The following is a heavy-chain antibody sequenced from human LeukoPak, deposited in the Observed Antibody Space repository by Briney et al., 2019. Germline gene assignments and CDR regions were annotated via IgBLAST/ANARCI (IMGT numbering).Heavy chain of an antibody. CDR1: GFTFGDYA. CDR2: IRSKAYDGTT. Sequence: GGSLRLSCTASGFTFGDYAMSWVRQAPGKGLEWVGFIRSKAYDGTTEYAASVKGRFTISRDDSKSIAYLQMNSLKTEDTAVYYCTRTVATRGVRYFDYWGQGTLVTVSS. V-gene: IGHV3-49*04. J-gene: IGHJ4*02. D-gene: IGHD5-12*01. CDR3: TRTVATRGVRYFDY.